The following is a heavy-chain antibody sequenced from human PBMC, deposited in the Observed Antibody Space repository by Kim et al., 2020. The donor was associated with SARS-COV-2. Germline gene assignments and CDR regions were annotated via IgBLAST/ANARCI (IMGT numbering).Heavy chain of an antibody. CDR3: ARDMATDAFDI. J-gene: IGHJ3*02. Sequence: GGSLRLSCAASGFTFSSYGMHWVRQAPGKGLEWVAVIWYDGSNKYYADSVKGRFTISRDNSKNTLYLQMNSLRAEDTAVYYCARDMATDAFDIWGQGTMVTVSS. V-gene: IGHV3-33*01. CDR1: GFTFSSYG. CDR2: IWYDGSNK.